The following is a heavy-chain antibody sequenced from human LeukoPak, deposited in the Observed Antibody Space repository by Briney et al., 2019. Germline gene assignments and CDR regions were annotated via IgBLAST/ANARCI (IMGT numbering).Heavy chain of an antibody. CDR3: ARDPGYSGFETRGWFDP. J-gene: IGHJ5*02. V-gene: IGHV4-4*07. D-gene: IGHD5-12*01. CDR1: GASISSYY. CDR2: ISTSGST. Sequence: PSETLSLTCTASGASISSYYCTWIRQPAGKGLEWIGRISTSGSTDYNPSLKRRVTLSVDTSKNQFSLKLRSVTAADTAVYYCARDPGYSGFETRGWFDPWGQETLVTVSS.